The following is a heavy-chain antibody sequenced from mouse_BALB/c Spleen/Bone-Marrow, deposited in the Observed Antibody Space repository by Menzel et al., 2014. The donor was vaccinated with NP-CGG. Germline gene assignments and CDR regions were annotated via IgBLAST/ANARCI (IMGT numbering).Heavy chain of an antibody. CDR3: TRQPYYGYSDY. J-gene: IGHJ2*01. D-gene: IGHD1-1*01. CDR1: GFTFSNYW. Sequence: EVMLVESGGGLVQPGGSMKLSCVASGFTFSNYWMNWVRQSPEKGLEWVAEIRLKSNNYATHYAESVKGRFTISTDDSKSSVYLQMNNLRAEDTGIYYCTRQPYYGYSDYWGQGTTLTVSS. CDR2: IRLKSNNYAT. V-gene: IGHV6-6*02.